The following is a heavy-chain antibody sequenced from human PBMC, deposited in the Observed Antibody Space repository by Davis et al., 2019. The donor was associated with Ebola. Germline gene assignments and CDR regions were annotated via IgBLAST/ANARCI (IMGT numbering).Heavy chain of an antibody. J-gene: IGHJ5*02. CDR2: VSHSEREK. CDR1: GFTFRNYA. V-gene: IGHV3-30*04. Sequence: PGGSLRLSCAASGFTFRNYAMHWVRQAPGKGLEWVAVVSHSEREKFYADSVKGRFTISRDNSKDTLYLQMNSLRAEDTSVYYCSKDGGNQVTTHNCFDTWGRGTLVTVSS. CDR3: SKDGGNQVTTHNCFDT. D-gene: IGHD1-14*01.